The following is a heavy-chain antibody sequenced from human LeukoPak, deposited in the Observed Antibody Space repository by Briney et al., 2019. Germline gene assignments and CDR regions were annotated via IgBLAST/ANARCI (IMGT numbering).Heavy chain of an antibody. Sequence: PSGTLSLTCTVSGGSISSYYWSWIRQPPGKGLEWIGYIYYSGSTNYNPSLKSRVTISVDTSKNQFSLKLSSVTAADTAVYYCARALGVAATNDYWGQGTLVTVSS. J-gene: IGHJ4*02. V-gene: IGHV4-59*08. D-gene: IGHD2-15*01. CDR1: GGSISSYY. CDR3: ARALGVAATNDY. CDR2: IYYSGST.